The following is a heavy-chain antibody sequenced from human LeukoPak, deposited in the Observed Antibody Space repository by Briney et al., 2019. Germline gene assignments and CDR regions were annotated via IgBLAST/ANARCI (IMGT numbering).Heavy chain of an antibody. CDR1: GVSLSNSGMC. CDR3: ARDGTAHYFDY. V-gene: IGHV2-70*11. J-gene: IGHJ4*02. Sequence: RESGPALVKPTQTLTLTCTFSGVSLSNSGMCVSWIRQPPGKSLEWLARIDWDDDKYYSTSLKTRLTISKDTSKNQVVLTMTNMDPVDTATYYCARDGTAHYFDYWGQGNLVTVSS. CDR2: IDWDDDK.